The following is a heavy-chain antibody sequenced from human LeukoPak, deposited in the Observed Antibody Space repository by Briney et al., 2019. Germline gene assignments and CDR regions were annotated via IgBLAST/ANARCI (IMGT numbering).Heavy chain of an antibody. D-gene: IGHD1-26*01. CDR1: GGSISGYD. CDR2: MTTSGSS. V-gene: IGHV4-4*07. Sequence: KPSETLSLTCTVSGGSISGYDWSWIRQPAGKGLEWIGRMTTSGSSQYNPSLRSRVTISLDTSAKKFSLKLSSVTAADTAVYYCARDESITWDPPFEYWGQGTLVTVSS. J-gene: IGHJ4*02. CDR3: ARDESITWDPPFEY.